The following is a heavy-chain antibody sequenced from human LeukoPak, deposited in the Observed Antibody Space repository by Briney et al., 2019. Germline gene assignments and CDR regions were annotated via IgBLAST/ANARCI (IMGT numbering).Heavy chain of an antibody. Sequence: GGSLRLSCVASGFTFSNYAMSWVRQAPGKGLEWVSAISGSGGSAYYADSVKGRFTISRDNSKNTLYLQMNSLRAEDTAVYYCAKDHAGRFDYWGQGTLVTVSS. CDR2: ISGSGGSA. V-gene: IGHV3-23*01. CDR1: GFTFSNYA. CDR3: AKDHAGRFDY. J-gene: IGHJ4*02.